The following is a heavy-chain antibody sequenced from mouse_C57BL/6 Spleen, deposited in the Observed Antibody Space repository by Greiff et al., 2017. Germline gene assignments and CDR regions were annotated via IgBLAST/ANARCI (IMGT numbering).Heavy chain of an antibody. V-gene: IGHV1-55*01. D-gene: IGHD2-4*01. CDR1: GYTFTSYW. Sequence: QVQLQQPGAELVKPGASVKMSCKASGYTFTSYWITWVKQRPGQGLEWIGDIYPGSGSTNYNEKFKSKDTLTVDTSSSTAYMQLSSLTSEDSAVYFCARSWGDIYYDYYGFDYWGQGTTLTVSS. J-gene: IGHJ2*01. CDR3: ARSWGDIYYDYYGFDY. CDR2: IYPGSGST.